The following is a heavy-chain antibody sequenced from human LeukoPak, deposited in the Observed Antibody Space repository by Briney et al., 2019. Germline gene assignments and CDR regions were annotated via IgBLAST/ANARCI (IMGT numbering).Heavy chain of an antibody. CDR2: ISWNSGSI. D-gene: IGHD6-13*01. J-gene: IGHJ4*02. CDR1: GLTFDDYS. Sequence: SLRLSCAASGLTFDDYSMHWVRQAPGKGLEWVSGISWNSGSIGYADYVKGRFTISRDNAKNCPYLQMNSLRAEDTAVYYCAKDLRSRIAEAGAPDYWGQGTLVTVST. V-gene: IGHV3-9*01. CDR3: AKDLRSRIAEAGAPDY.